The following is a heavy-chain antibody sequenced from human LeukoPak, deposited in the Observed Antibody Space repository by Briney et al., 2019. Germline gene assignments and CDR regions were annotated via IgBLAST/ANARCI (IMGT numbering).Heavy chain of an antibody. Sequence: SETLSLTCAVYGGSFSGYYWSWIRQPPGKGLEWIGEINHSGSTNYNPSLKSRVTISVDTSKNQFSLKLSSVTAADTAVYYCARARGNTAISAFDIWGQGTMVTVSS. V-gene: IGHV4-34*01. CDR1: GGSFSGYY. CDR3: ARARGNTAISAFDI. CDR2: INHSGST. J-gene: IGHJ3*02. D-gene: IGHD5-18*01.